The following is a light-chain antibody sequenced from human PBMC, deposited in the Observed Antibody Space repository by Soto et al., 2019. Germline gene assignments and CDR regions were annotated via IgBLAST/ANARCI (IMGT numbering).Light chain of an antibody. Sequence: QSVLTQPPSVSVAPGQKVTISCSGSGSNTGKNYVSWYQQLPGTAPKLLIYEDSRRPSGIPDRFSGSKSGTSATLGITRLQTGDEADYYCGSWDSSLSAVVFGTGTKVTVL. CDR1: GSNTGKNY. V-gene: IGLV1-51*02. CDR2: EDS. CDR3: GSWDSSLSAVV. J-gene: IGLJ1*01.